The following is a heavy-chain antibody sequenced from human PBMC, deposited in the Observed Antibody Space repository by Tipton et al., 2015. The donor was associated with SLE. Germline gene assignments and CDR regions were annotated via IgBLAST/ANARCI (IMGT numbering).Heavy chain of an antibody. V-gene: IGHV5-51*01. J-gene: IGHJ3*02. Sequence: VQLVQSGAEVKKPGESLKISCKGSGYTFTNYWIGWVRQMPGKGLEWMGSIFPGDSDIRYSPPFQGQVFISADKSISTAYLQWSTLKASDTAMYYCARPARVLEWFSAFDIWGQGTMVTVSS. D-gene: IGHD3-3*01. CDR3: ARPARVLEWFSAFDI. CDR1: GYTFTNYW. CDR2: IFPGDSDI.